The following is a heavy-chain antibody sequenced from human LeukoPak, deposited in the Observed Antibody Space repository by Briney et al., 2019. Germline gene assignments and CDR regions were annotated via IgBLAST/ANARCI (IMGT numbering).Heavy chain of an antibody. Sequence: GGSLRLSCAASGFTFSSYGMHWVRQAPGKGLEWVAVISYDGSNKYCADSVKGRFTISRDNSKNTLYLQMNSLRAEDTAVYYCANAPAYYDSSGYLDYWGQGTLVTVSS. V-gene: IGHV3-30*18. D-gene: IGHD3-22*01. CDR3: ANAPAYYDSSGYLDY. CDR2: ISYDGSNK. CDR1: GFTFSSYG. J-gene: IGHJ4*02.